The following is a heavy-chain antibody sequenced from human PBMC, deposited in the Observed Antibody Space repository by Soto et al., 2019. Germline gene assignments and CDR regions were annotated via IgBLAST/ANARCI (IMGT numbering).Heavy chain of an antibody. J-gene: IGHJ6*02. V-gene: IGHV3-23*01. CDR1: GFTFSSYA. CDR2: ISGSGGIT. Sequence: GGSLRLSCIASGFTFSSYAMTWVRQAPGKGLEWVSDISGSGGITYHADSVKGRFTISRDNSKNTLNLQMNSLRADDTAVYYCARARRGAPYYYTMDLWGQGTTVTVSS. CDR3: ARARRGAPYYYTMDL. D-gene: IGHD3-10*01.